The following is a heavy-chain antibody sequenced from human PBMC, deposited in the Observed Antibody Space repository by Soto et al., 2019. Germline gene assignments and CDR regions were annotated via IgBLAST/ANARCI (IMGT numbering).Heavy chain of an antibody. CDR2: ISYDGSNK. J-gene: IGHJ6*02. V-gene: IGHV3-30-3*01. Sequence: GGSLRLSCAASGFTFSSYAMHWVRQAPGKGLEWVAVISYDGSNKYYADSVKGRFTISRDNSKNTLYLQMNSLRAEDTAVYYCARDCKTGTTPYYYGMDVWGQGTTVTVSS. CDR1: GFTFSSYA. CDR3: ARDCKTGTTPYYYGMDV. D-gene: IGHD1-1*01.